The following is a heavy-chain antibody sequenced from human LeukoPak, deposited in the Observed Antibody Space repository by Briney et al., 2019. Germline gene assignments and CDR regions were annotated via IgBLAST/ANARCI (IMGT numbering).Heavy chain of an antibody. D-gene: IGHD2-21*02. V-gene: IGHV4-34*01. J-gene: IGHJ5*02. CDR1: GGSFSGYY. Sequence: SETLSLTCAVSGGSFSGYYWSWIRQPPGKGLEWIGEINHSGSTNYNPSLKSRVTISVDTSKNQFSLKLSSVTAADTAVYYCARETVSWFDPWGQGTLVTVSS. CDR2: INHSGST. CDR3: ARETVSWFDP.